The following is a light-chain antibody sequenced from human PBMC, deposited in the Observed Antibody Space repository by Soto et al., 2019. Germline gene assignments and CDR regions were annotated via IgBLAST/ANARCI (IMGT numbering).Light chain of an antibody. J-gene: IGLJ2*01. Sequence: QPVLAQPTSASGTPGQTVTISCSGGSSNIKTNGVSWYQQVPGAAPKLLIYSNSQRPSGAPDRFSGSKSGTSASLAISGLQSEDEATYHCSTWDDSLNGLIFGGGTKLTVL. V-gene: IGLV1-44*01. CDR3: STWDDSLNGLI. CDR2: SNS. CDR1: SSNIKTNG.